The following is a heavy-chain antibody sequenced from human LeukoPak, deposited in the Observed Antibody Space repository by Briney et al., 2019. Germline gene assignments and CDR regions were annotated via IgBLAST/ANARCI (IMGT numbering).Heavy chain of an antibody. CDR2: INHSGST. V-gene: IGHV4-34*01. CDR1: GGSFSGYY. J-gene: IGHJ4*02. CDR3: ARSHPKYYDFWSGYKSYYFDY. D-gene: IGHD3-3*01. Sequence: SETLSLTCAVYGGSFSGYYWSWIRQPPGKGLEWIGEINHSGSTNYNPSLKSRVTISVDTSKNQFSLKLSSVTAADTAVYYCARSHPKYYDFWSGYKSYYFDYWGQGTLVTVSS.